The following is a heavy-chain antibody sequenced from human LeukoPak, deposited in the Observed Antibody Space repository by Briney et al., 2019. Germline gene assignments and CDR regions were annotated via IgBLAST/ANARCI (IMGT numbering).Heavy chain of an antibody. Sequence: SQTLSLTCAISGDSFSSNSVAWNWIRQSPSRGLEWLGRTYYRSKWYNDYAVSVKSRITINPDTSKNQFSLQLNSVTPEDTAVYYCARDLRGRAAYYYYYMDVWGKGTTVTISS. D-gene: IGHD6-13*01. J-gene: IGHJ6*03. CDR1: GDSFSSNSVA. V-gene: IGHV6-1*01. CDR3: ARDLRGRAAYYYYYMDV. CDR2: TYYRSKWYN.